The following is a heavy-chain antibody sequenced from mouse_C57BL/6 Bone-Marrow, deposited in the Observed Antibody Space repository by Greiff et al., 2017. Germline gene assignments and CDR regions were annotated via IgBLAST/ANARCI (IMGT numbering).Heavy chain of an antibody. Sequence: VQLQQSGPELVKPGASVKISCKASGYAFRSSWMNWVKQRPGKGLEWIGRIYPGDGDTNYNGKFKGKATLTADKSSSTAYMQLSSLTSEYSAVYFCARARNPYAMDYWGQGTSVTVSS. CDR3: ARARNPYAMDY. CDR2: IYPGDGDT. D-gene: IGHD6-1*01. CDR1: GYAFRSSW. J-gene: IGHJ4*01. V-gene: IGHV1-82*01.